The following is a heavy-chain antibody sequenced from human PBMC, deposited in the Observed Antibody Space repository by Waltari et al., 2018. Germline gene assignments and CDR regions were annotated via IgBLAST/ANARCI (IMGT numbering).Heavy chain of an antibody. CDR2: IHYSGRT. Sequence: QVQLQESGPGLVKPSETLSLTCTVSGGSISSYYWSWIRQPPGKGLEWIGYIHYSGRTNYNPPLKGRVTMPLDTSKIQFSLELSSVTAADTAVYYCARAPGVRVGFDFWGHGTTVTVSS. CDR1: GGSISSYY. D-gene: IGHD3-22*01. V-gene: IGHV4-59*01. J-gene: IGHJ6*02. CDR3: ARAPGVRVGFDF.